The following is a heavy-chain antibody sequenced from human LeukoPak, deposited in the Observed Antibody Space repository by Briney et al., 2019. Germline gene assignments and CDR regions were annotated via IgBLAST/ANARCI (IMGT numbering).Heavy chain of an antibody. J-gene: IGHJ4*02. D-gene: IGHD5-12*01. V-gene: IGHV3-53*01. CDR1: GFTFSGYE. CDR3: ARGRGYRDYDRPLDY. Sequence: PGGGLRLSCAASGFTFSGYEMNWVRQAPGKGLEWVSVITSGGNTYYADSVKGRFTTSRDNSKNTLYVQMNSLRAEDTAIYYCARGRGYRDYDRPLDYWGQGTLVTVSS. CDR2: ITSGGNT.